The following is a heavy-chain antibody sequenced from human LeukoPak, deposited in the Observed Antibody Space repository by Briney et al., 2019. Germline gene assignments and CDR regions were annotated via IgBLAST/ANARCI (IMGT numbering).Heavy chain of an antibody. Sequence: GGSLRLSCAASGFTFSSYEMNLVRQAPGKGLEWVSYISSSGSTIYYADSVKGRFTISRDNAKNSLYLQMNSLRAEDTAVYYCASVTYYYDSSGYYHFDYWGQGTLVTVSS. V-gene: IGHV3-48*03. D-gene: IGHD3-22*01. CDR2: ISSSGSTI. J-gene: IGHJ4*02. CDR3: ASVTYYYDSSGYYHFDY. CDR1: GFTFSSYE.